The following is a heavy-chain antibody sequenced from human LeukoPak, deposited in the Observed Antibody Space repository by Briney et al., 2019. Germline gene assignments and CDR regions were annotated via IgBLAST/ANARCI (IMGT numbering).Heavy chain of an antibody. Sequence: GGSLRLSCAASGFTFSSYAMHWVRQAPGKGLEWVAVISYDGSNKYYADSVKGRFTISRDNSKNTLYLQMNSLRAEDTAVHYCARDFAPDDYGGNAWPLGCGDYWGQGTLVTVSS. D-gene: IGHD4-23*01. CDR1: GFTFSSYA. V-gene: IGHV3-30*01. CDR2: ISYDGSNK. CDR3: ARDFAPDDYGGNAWPLGCGDY. J-gene: IGHJ4*02.